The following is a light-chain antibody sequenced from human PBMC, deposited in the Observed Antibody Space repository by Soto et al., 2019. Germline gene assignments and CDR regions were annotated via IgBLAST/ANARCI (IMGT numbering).Light chain of an antibody. CDR2: GAS. Sequence: EIVMTQSPATLSVSPGDRATLSCRASQSVSSNLAWYQHKPGQAPRLLIYGASIRATGIPARFSGSGSGTEFTLTISSLQSEDFAVYYCQQYNNWPPLTFGGGTKVDIQ. CDR3: QQYNNWPPLT. CDR1: QSVSSN. J-gene: IGKJ4*01. V-gene: IGKV3-15*01.